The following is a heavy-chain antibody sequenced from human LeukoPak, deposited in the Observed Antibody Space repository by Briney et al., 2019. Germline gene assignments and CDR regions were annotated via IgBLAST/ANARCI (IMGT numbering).Heavy chain of an antibody. J-gene: IGHJ4*02. CDR3: ARAQGQYCSGGSCYSFDY. CDR1: GGSISSGGYS. CDR2: IYHSGST. V-gene: IGHV4-30-2*01. Sequence: SETLSLTGAVSGGSISSGGYSWSWIRQPPGKGLEWIVYIYHSGSTYFNPSLKSRVTISVDRSKNQFSLKLSSVTAADTAVYYCARAQGQYCSGGSCYSFDYWGQGTLVTVSS. D-gene: IGHD2-15*01.